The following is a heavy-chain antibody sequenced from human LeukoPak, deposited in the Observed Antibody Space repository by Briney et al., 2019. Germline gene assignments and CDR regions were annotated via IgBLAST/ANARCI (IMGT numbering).Heavy chain of an antibody. V-gene: IGHV3-23*01. J-gene: IGHJ4*02. CDR1: GFMFSNSD. CDR3: ARGGSYYFDY. D-gene: IGHD1-26*01. CDR2: ISRTGFST. Sequence: GGSLRLSCAASGFMFSNSDMGWVRQAPGRGLEWVSTISRTGFSTFYADSVKGRFTISRDNAKNTLYLQMNSLRAEDTAVYYCARGGSYYFDYWGQGTLVTVSS.